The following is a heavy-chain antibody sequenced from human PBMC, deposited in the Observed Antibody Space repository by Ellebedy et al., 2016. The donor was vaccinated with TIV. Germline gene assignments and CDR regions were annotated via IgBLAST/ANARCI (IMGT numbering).Heavy chain of an antibody. CDR3: ARYPTRVGAPNYYFDS. J-gene: IGHJ4*02. CDR2: MYFGGST. Sequence: LRLSXTVSGDSISSGGCLWSWIRQHPGKGLEWIGSMYFGGSTYYNPSLKSRITISVDTSKNQFSLRLSSVSAADTAVYYCARYPTRVGAPNYYFDSWGQGTLVTVSS. V-gene: IGHV4-31*03. D-gene: IGHD2-2*01. CDR1: GDSISSGGCL.